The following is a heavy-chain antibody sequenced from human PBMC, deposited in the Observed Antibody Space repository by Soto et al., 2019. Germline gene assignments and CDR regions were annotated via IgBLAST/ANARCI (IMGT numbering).Heavy chain of an antibody. CDR1: GFTVSNNY. J-gene: IGHJ4*02. CDR3: GTPPGGGGY. Sequence: EVQLVESGGGLIQPGGSLRLSCAVSGFTVSNNYMSWVRQAPGKGLEGVSVIYSGGYTAYGDSVKGRFTISRDNSKTTQYLQSKSLGPEHGGVSLWGTPPGGGGYWGQGTLVTVSS. V-gene: IGHV3-53*01. D-gene: IGHD3-10*01. CDR2: IYSGGYT.